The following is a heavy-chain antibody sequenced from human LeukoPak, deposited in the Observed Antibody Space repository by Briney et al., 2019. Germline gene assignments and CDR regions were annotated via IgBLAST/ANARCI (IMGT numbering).Heavy chain of an antibody. J-gene: IGHJ4*02. D-gene: IGHD3-22*01. CDR2: IYHSGST. V-gene: IGHV4-38-2*02. Sequence: PSETLSLTCTVSGYSISSGYYWGWIRQPPGKGLEWIGSIYHSGSTYYNPSLKSRVTISVDTSKNQFSLKLSSVTAADTAVYYCARGQDSSGYYLLDYWGQGTLVTVSS. CDR1: GYSISSGYY. CDR3: ARGQDSSGYYLLDY.